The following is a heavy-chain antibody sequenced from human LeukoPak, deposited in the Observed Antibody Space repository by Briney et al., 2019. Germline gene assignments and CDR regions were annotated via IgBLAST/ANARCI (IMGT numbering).Heavy chain of an antibody. CDR2: IYYSGST. V-gene: IGHV4-59*12. CDR1: GGSISSDC. J-gene: IGHJ4*02. CDR3: ARGLGTMIVV. Sequence: QVQLQESGPGLVKPSETLSVTCTVSGGSISSDCWSWIRQPPGKGLEWIGYIYYSGSTNYNPSLKGRVTISVDTSTNQFSLGLSSVTAADTAVYYCARGLGTMIVVWGQGTLVTVSS. D-gene: IGHD3-22*01.